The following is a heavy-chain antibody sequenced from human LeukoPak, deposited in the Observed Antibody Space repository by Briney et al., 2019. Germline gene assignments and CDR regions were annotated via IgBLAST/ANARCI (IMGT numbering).Heavy chain of an antibody. CDR1: GFIFSSDS. J-gene: IGHJ4*02. V-gene: IGHV3-21*01. D-gene: IGHD6-19*01. Sequence: PGGSLRLSCATSGFIFSSDSMIWVRQAPGKGLEWVSSISSTGAYIYYADSLKGRFTISRDNAKNSLYLQMNSLRADDTAVYYCARDLRERAVADWGQGTLVTVSS. CDR2: ISSTGAYI. CDR3: ARDLRERAVAD.